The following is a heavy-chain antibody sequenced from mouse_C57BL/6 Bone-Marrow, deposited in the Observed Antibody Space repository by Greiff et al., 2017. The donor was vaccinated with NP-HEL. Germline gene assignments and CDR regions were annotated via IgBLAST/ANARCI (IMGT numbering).Heavy chain of an antibody. Sequence: QVQLQQPGADLVKPGASVKLSCKASGYTFTSYWMHWVKQRPGRGLEWIGRIDPNSGGTKFNEKFKTKATLTVDKPSSTAYMQLSSLTSEDSAVYSCARYYYGSGGWYFDVWGTGTTVTVSS. V-gene: IGHV1-72*01. D-gene: IGHD1-1*01. CDR1: GYTFTSYW. CDR3: ARYYYGSGGWYFDV. J-gene: IGHJ1*03. CDR2: IDPNSGGT.